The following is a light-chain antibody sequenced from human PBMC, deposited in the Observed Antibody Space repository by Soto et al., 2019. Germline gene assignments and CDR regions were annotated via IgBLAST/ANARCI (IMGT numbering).Light chain of an antibody. CDR1: SSDVGAYNY. J-gene: IGLJ2*01. Sequence: QSALTQPASVSGSPGQSITISCTGTSSDVGAYNYVSWYQQHPGKAPKALIYEVSNRPSGVSNRFSGSKSGNTASLTISGLQAEDEADYYCTSFTSSTTQIFGGGTKLTVL. CDR3: TSFTSSTTQI. V-gene: IGLV2-14*01. CDR2: EVS.